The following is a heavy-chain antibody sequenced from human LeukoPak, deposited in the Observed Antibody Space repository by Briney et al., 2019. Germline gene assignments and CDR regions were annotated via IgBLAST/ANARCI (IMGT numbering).Heavy chain of an antibody. CDR3: AELGITMIGGV. D-gene: IGHD3-10*02. J-gene: IGHJ6*04. CDR2: IIPSGHTT. Sequence: GGSLRLSCVASGFTFSSHGMNWVRQAPGKGLEWVSEIIPSGHTTYYADSVKGRFTISRDNAKNSLYLKMNSQRAEDTAVYYCAELGITMIGGVWGKGTTVTISS. V-gene: IGHV3-48*04. CDR1: GFTFSSHG.